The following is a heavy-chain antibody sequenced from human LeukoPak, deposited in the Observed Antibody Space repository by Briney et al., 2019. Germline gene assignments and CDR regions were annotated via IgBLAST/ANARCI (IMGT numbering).Heavy chain of an antibody. V-gene: IGHV3-13*01. J-gene: IGHJ4*02. D-gene: IGHD6-19*01. CDR1: GFTFSSYD. Sequence: GGSLRLSCAASGFTFSSYDMHWVRQATGKGLEWVSAIGTAGDTYYPGSVKGRFTISRENAKNSLYLQMNSLRAGDTAVYYCARDGGSAWFLDYWGQGTLVIVSS. CDR2: IGTAGDT. CDR3: ARDGGSAWFLDY.